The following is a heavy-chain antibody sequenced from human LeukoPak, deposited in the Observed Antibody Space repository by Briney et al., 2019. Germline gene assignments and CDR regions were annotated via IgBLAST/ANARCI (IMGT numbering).Heavy chain of an antibody. J-gene: IGHJ5*02. V-gene: IGHV4-59*01. CDR2: IYYSGST. Sequence: KSSETLSLTCTVSGGSISSYYWSWIRQPPGKGLEWIGYIYYSGSTNYNPSLKSRVTISVDTSKNQFSLKLSSVTAADTAVYYCARSYSASWSGFDPWGQGTLVTVSS. CDR3: ARSYSASWSGFDP. D-gene: IGHD2-2*01. CDR1: GGSISSYY.